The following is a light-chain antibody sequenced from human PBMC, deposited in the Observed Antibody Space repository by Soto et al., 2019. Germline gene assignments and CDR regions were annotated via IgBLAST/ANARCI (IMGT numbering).Light chain of an antibody. V-gene: IGKV3-11*01. CDR3: QQRSTWPGPT. Sequence: EIVLTQSPATLSLSPGERATLSCRASQSVSDYLAWYQQKPGQAPRLLIYDVSNRAAGIPTRFSGSGSGTDFTLTISGLEPEDCAVYYCQQRSTWPGPTFGQGTRLQIK. J-gene: IGKJ5*01. CDR1: QSVSDY. CDR2: DVS.